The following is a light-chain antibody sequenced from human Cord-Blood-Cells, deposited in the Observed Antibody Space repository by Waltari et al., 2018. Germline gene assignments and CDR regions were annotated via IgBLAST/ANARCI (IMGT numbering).Light chain of an antibody. CDR2: DVS. Sequence: QSALTPLASVSGSPGQSITITCTCTRSDGGGHNYVSWYQQHPGKAPKLMIYDVSNRPSGVSNRFSGSKSGNTASLTISGLQAEDEADYYCSSYTSSSRVFGGGTKLTVL. V-gene: IGLV2-14*01. J-gene: IGLJ3*02. CDR1: RSDGGGHNY. CDR3: SSYTSSSRV.